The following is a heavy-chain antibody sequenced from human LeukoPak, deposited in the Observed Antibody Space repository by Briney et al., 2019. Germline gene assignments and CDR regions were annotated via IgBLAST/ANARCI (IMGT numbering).Heavy chain of an antibody. Sequence: ASVKVSCKASGYTFTTYDINWVRQATGQGLEWMGWMNPNSGNTGYAQKFQGRVTMTRNTSISTAYMELSSLRSEDTAVYYCARARRITMVRGAVYYFDYWGQGTMVTVSS. CDR3: ARARRITMVRGAVYYFDY. CDR2: MNPNSGNT. D-gene: IGHD3-10*01. CDR1: GYTFTTYD. V-gene: IGHV1-8*01. J-gene: IGHJ4*03.